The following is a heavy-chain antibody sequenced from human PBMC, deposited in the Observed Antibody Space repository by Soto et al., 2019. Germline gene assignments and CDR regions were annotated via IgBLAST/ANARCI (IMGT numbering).Heavy chain of an antibody. J-gene: IGHJ6*02. CDR1: GGSFSGYY. CDR2: INHSGST. D-gene: IGHD3-3*02. V-gene: IGHV4-34*01. Sequence: SETLSLTCAVYGGSFSGYYWSWIRQPPGKGLEWIGEINHSGSTNYNPSLKSRVTISVDTSKNQFSLKLSSVTAADTAVYYCERVSTWYYGMDVWGQGTTVT. CDR3: ERVSTWYYGMDV.